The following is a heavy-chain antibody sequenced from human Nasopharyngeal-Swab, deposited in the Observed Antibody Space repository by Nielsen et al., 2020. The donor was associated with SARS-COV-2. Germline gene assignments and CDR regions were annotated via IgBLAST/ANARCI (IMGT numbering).Heavy chain of an antibody. CDR1: GFSFSEYY. CDR3: ARFGSRGMDV. D-gene: IGHD3-10*01. CDR2: ISSSGSIT. Sequence: GESLKISCAASGFSFSEYYMSWIRQAPGRGLEWISDISSSGSITHYADSMKGRFTISRDNAKKSLYLQMNSLRDEDTAVYYCARFGSRGMDVWGQGTTVTVSS. V-gene: IGHV3-11*04. J-gene: IGHJ6*02.